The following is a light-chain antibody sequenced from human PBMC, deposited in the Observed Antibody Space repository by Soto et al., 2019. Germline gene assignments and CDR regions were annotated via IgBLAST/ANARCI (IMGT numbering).Light chain of an antibody. Sequence: EIVLTQSPGTLSLSPGDRATLSCRASQRVRRSQLAWYQQRPGQAPSLLMYSVSTRANGIPDRFSGSGSGTDFTLTISRLEPEDFAVYYCQQYDTSWTFGQGTKVEIK. CDR3: QQYDTSWT. CDR2: SVS. CDR1: QRVRRSQ. J-gene: IGKJ1*01. V-gene: IGKV3-20*01.